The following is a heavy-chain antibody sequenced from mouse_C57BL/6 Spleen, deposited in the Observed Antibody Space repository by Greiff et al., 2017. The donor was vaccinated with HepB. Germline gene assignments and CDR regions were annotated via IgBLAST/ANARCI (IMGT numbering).Heavy chain of an antibody. V-gene: IGHV5-6*01. Sequence: EVQLVESGGDLVKPGGSLKLSCAASGFTFSSYGMSWVRQSPDKRLEWVATISSGGSYPYYPDSVKGRVTISRDNAKNTLYLQLSSLKSEDTAKYYCARQIYYGNPAWFAYWGQGTLVTVSA. J-gene: IGHJ3*01. D-gene: IGHD2-1*01. CDR3: ARQIYYGNPAWFAY. CDR2: ISSGGSYP. CDR1: GFTFSSYG.